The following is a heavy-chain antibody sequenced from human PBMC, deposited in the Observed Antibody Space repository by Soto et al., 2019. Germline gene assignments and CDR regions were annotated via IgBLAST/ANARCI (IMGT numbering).Heavy chain of an antibody. CDR1: GFTFSIYS. CDR3: VRRLAGSGTNYFDY. D-gene: IGHD6-13*01. J-gene: IGHJ4*02. Sequence: VQLVESGGGLVQPGGSLRLSCAASGFTFSIYSMAWARQAPGKGLEWVSSIISTGSTMYYADSVKGRFTISRDNAKNSLYLQMNSLRAEGTAVYYCVRRLAGSGTNYFDYWGQGTLVTVSS. V-gene: IGHV3-48*01. CDR2: IISTGSTM.